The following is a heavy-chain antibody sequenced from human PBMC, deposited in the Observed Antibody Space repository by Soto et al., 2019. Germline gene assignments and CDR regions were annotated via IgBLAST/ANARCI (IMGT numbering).Heavy chain of an antibody. V-gene: IGHV3-21*01. J-gene: IGHJ6*04. CDR3: ARDPTFGYCSSTSCSAEMDV. CDR1: GFTFSSYS. D-gene: IGHD2-2*03. Sequence: GGSLRLSCAASGFTFSSYSMNWVRQAPGKGLEWVSSTSSSSNYIYYADSVKGRFTISRDNAKNSPYLQMNSLRAEDTAVYYCARDPTFGYCSSTSCSAEMDVWGKGTTVTVSS. CDR2: TSSSSNYI.